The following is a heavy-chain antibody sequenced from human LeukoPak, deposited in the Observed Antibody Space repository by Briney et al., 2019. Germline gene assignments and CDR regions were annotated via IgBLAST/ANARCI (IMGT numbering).Heavy chain of an antibody. V-gene: IGHV3-30*02. CDR1: GFTFSSYG. Sequence: GGSLRLSCAASGFTFSSYGMHWVRQAPGKGLEWVAFIRYEGSNKYYADSVKGRFTLSRDNSKNTLYLQMNSLRAEDTAVYYCAVGGIVVVPAATLLSDAFDIWGQGTMVTVSS. D-gene: IGHD2-2*01. J-gene: IGHJ3*02. CDR3: AVGGIVVVPAATLLSDAFDI. CDR2: IRYEGSNK.